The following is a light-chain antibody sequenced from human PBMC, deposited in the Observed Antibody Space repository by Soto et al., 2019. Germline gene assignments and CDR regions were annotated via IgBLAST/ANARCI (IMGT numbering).Light chain of an antibody. CDR3: QQYGCPHT. V-gene: IGKV3-20*01. Sequence: DIVLTQSPGTLSLSPGERAALTCRASPSVSNSYVAWYQQKPGQATMLLIYGASSRATGIPDRFSGSGSGTVFTITSSRLEPEYFAVYYCQQYGCPHTFGQGTKLEIK. J-gene: IGKJ2*01. CDR2: GAS. CDR1: PSVSNSY.